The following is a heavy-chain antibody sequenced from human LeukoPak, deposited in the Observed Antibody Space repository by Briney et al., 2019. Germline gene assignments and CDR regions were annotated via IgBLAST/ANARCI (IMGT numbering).Heavy chain of an antibody. Sequence: SGGSLRLSCAASGFTFSNAWMNWVRQAPGKGLEWVSSISSSSSYIYYADSVKGRFTISRDNAKNSLYLQMNSLRAEDTAVYYCARDPSYDGNSEFGAFDIWGQGTMVTVSS. J-gene: IGHJ3*02. CDR1: GFTFSNAW. CDR2: ISSSSSYI. V-gene: IGHV3-21*01. CDR3: ARDPSYDGNSEFGAFDI. D-gene: IGHD4-23*01.